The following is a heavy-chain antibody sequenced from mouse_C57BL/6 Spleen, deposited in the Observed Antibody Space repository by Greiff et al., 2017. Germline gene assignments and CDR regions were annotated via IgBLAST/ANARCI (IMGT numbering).Heavy chain of an antibody. Sequence: EVQLVESGGGLVKPGGSLKLSCAASGFTFSDYGMHWVRQAPEKGLEWVAYISSGSSTIYYADTVKGRFTISRNNAKNTLFLQMTRLRSEDTAMYYCARSILYAMDYWGQGTSVTVSS. CDR3: ARSILYAMDY. J-gene: IGHJ4*01. CDR2: ISSGSSTI. D-gene: IGHD2-10*02. CDR1: GFTFSDYG. V-gene: IGHV5-17*01.